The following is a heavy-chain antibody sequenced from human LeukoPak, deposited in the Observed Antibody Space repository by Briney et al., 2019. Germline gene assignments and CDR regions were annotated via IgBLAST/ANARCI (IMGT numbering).Heavy chain of an antibody. V-gene: IGHV1-18*01. Sequence: ASVKVSCKASGYTFTSYGISWVRQAPGQGLEWMGWISAYNGNTNYAQKLQGRVTMTTDTSTSTAYMELRSLRSDDTAVYYCAREDSSSLQTGPMDVWGKGTTVTVSS. D-gene: IGHD6-13*01. CDR2: ISAYNGNT. CDR3: AREDSSSLQTGPMDV. J-gene: IGHJ6*03. CDR1: GYTFTSYG.